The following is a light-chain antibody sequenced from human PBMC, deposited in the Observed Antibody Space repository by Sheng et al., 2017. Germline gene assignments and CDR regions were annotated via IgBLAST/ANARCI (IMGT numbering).Light chain of an antibody. CDR1: QSISYY. Sequence: EIVLTQSPATLSLSPGERVALSCRASQSISYYLAWYQQKPGQAPRLLIYHASGRATGIPARFSGSGSGTDFSLTISSLEPEDSAVYYCQQGSNWPPTFGPGTKVEIK. V-gene: IGKV3-11*01. J-gene: IGKJ3*01. CDR3: QQGSNWPPT. CDR2: HAS.